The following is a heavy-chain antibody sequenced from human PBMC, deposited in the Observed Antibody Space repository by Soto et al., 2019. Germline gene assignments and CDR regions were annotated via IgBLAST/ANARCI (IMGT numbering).Heavy chain of an antibody. Sequence: VGSLRLSCAASYFNVSTNYMTWVRQAPGKGLEWVSVIYSGGTTYYADSVKGRFIISRDNFKNTLYLQMNNLRAEDTALYYCARGSGSLYYFHYWGQGTLVTVSS. V-gene: IGHV3-53*01. CDR3: ARGSGSLYYFHY. D-gene: IGHD1-26*01. CDR2: IYSGGTT. CDR1: YFNVSTNY. J-gene: IGHJ4*02.